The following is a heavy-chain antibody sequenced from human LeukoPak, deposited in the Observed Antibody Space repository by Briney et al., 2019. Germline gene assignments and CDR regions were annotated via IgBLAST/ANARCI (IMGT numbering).Heavy chain of an antibody. D-gene: IGHD3-22*01. CDR3: ATPGQGDSSGYYFWAFDI. Sequence: GESLKISCKGSGDSFTSYWIGWVRQMPGKGMEWMGIIYPGDSDTRYSPSFQGQVTISADKSISTAYLQWSSLKASDTAMYYCATPGQGDSSGYYFWAFDIWGQGTMVTVSS. J-gene: IGHJ3*02. CDR2: IYPGDSDT. V-gene: IGHV5-51*01. CDR1: GDSFTSYW.